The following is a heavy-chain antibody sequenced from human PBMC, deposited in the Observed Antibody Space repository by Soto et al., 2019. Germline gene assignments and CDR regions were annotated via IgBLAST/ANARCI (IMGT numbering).Heavy chain of an antibody. J-gene: IGHJ4*02. CDR1: GFTFSSYG. D-gene: IGHD1-26*01. CDR3: AKDRYSGTYPTDFDY. Sequence: QVQLVQSGGGVVQPGRSLRLSCAGSGFTFSSYGIHWVRQAPGKGLEWVALISYDGGNEKYTESVKDRFTISRDDSHNVAYLQMSSVRTEDTAMYYCAKDRYSGTYPTDFDYWGQGSLVTVSS. V-gene: IGHV3-30*18. CDR2: ISYDGGNE.